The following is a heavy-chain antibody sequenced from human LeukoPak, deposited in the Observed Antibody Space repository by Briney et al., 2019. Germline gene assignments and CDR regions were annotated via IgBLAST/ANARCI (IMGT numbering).Heavy chain of an antibody. Sequence: SLRLSCAASGFTFDDYAMHWDRQAPGKGLEWVSGISWNSGSIGYADSVKGRFTISRDNAKNSLYLQMNSLRAEDIALYYCAKDLYGGNSGVFDYWGQGTLVTVSS. D-gene: IGHD4-23*01. CDR2: ISWNSGSI. CDR1: GFTFDDYA. J-gene: IGHJ4*02. V-gene: IGHV3-9*03. CDR3: AKDLYGGNSGVFDY.